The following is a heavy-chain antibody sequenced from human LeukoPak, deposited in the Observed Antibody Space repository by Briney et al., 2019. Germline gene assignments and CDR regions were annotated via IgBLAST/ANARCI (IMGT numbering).Heavy chain of an antibody. V-gene: IGHV4-39*07. CDR1: GASVSGSAYY. CDR2: IYYSGST. D-gene: IGHD3-10*01. J-gene: IGHJ4*02. CDR3: ARDVEVYYYGSGSYPTSPSNYFDY. Sequence: PSETLSLTCTVSGASVSGSAYYWGWIRQPPGKGLEWIGNIYYSGSTYYNESLESRVTISIDTSKNQFSLKLSSVTAADTAVYYCARDVEVYYYGSGSYPTSPSNYFDYWGQGTLVTVSS.